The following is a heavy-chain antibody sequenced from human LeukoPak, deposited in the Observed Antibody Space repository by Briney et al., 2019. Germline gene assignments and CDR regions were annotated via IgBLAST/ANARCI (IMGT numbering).Heavy chain of an antibody. CDR1: GFTFSSYA. J-gene: IGHJ3*01. CDR3: VKDLTGTYGFDF. V-gene: IGHV3-48*03. D-gene: IGHD7-27*01. CDR2: ISGSGRTI. Sequence: GGSLRLSCAASGFTFSSYAMSWVRQAPGKGLEWLSHISGSGRTIHYADSVKGRLTASRDTAKNSLYLQMNDLRVEDTAVYYCVKDLTGTYGFDFWGQGTMVTVSS.